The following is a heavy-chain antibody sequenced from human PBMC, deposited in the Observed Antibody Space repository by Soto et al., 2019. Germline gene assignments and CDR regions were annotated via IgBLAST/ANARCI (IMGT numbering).Heavy chain of an antibody. J-gene: IGHJ1*01. CDR2: IIPILGIK. V-gene: IGHV1-69*01. CDR3: AKEAGEH. CDR1: GGTFNTYA. D-gene: IGHD3-16*01. Sequence: QMQLVQSGAEVKERGSSVKISCKTSGGTFNTYALTWVRQAPGQGLEWMGGIIPILGIKNVAQRFQGRVTISADESLTTAYMEKTSLRSDETAGYYCAKEAGEHWGQGTLVPVSS.